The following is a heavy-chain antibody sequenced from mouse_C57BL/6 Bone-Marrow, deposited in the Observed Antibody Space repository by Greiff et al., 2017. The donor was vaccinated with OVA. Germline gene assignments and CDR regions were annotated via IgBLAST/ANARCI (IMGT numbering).Heavy chain of an antibody. V-gene: IGHV5-9-1*02. CDR3: TRDPYYYGSSSYAMDH. J-gene: IGHJ4*01. D-gene: IGHD1-1*01. CDR1: GFTFSSYA. Sequence: DVMLVESGEGLVKPGGSLKLSCAASGFTFSSYAMSWVRQTPEKRLEWVAYISSGGDYIYYADTVKGRFTISRDNARNTLYLQMSRLKSEDTAMYYCTRDPYYYGSSSYAMDHWGQGTPAIVSS. CDR2: ISSGGDYI.